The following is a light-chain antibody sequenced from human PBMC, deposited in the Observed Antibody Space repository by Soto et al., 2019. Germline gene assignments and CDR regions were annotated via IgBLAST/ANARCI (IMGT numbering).Light chain of an antibody. CDR1: SSDVGGYNY. V-gene: IGLV2-14*01. Sequence: QSALTQPASVSGSPGQSITISCTGTSSDVGGYNYVSWYQQHPGKAPKLMIYEVSNRPSGVSNRFSGSKSGNTASLTISGLQAEDEADYDCCSYTSRSTTYVFGTGTKLTVL. CDR2: EVS. CDR3: CSYTSRSTTYV. J-gene: IGLJ1*01.